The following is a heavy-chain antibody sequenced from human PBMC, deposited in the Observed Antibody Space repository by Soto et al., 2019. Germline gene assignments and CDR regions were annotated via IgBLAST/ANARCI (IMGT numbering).Heavy chain of an antibody. CDR3: RSQWLVTDGACDI. CDR1: GFTFSSYS. J-gene: IGHJ3*02. Sequence: GGSLRLSCAASGFTFSSYSMNWVRQAPGKGLEWVSAISSSSSYIYYADSVKGRFTISRDNAKNSLYLQLYILGAEAAAVYFCRSQWLVTDGACDIWGQGTMVTVSS. CDR2: ISSSSSYI. V-gene: IGHV3-21*01. D-gene: IGHD6-19*01.